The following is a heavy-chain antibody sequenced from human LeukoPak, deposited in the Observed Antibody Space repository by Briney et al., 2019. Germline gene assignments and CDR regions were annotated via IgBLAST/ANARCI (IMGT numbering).Heavy chain of an antibody. CDR3: ARDSAAGYYFYYYYMDV. CDR1: GGSISSSSYY. V-gene: IGHV4-39*07. Sequence: PSETLSLTCTVSGGSISSSSYYWGWIRQPPGKGLEWIGSIYYSGSTYYNPSLKSRVTISVDTSKNQFSLKLSSVTAADTAVYYCARDSAAGYYFYYYYMDVWGKGTTVTVSS. D-gene: IGHD6-13*01. CDR2: IYYSGST. J-gene: IGHJ6*03.